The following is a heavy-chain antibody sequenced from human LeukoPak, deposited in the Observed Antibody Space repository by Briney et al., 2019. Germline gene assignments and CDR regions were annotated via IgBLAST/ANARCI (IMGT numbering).Heavy chain of an antibody. CDR1: GGSISSGSYY. Sequence: MASETLSLTCTVSGGSISSGSYYWSWIRQPAGKGLEWIGRIYTSGSTNYNPSLKSRVTISVDTSKNQFSLKLSSVTAADTAVYYCARGGFGELPTNYYYYMDVWGKGTTVTVSS. J-gene: IGHJ6*03. CDR2: IYTSGST. V-gene: IGHV4-61*02. D-gene: IGHD3-10*01. CDR3: ARGGFGELPTNYYYYMDV.